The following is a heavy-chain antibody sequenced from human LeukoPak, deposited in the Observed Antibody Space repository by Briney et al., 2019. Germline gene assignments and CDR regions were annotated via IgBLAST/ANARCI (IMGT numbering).Heavy chain of an antibody. CDR1: GFTFSSYA. Sequence: GGSLRLSCAASGFTFSSYAMSWVRQAPGKGLEWVSAISGSGGSTYYADSVKGRFTISRDNAKNTVYLQMNSLRAEDTGVYYCARTTYTSSRFDFWGQGTLVTVSS. V-gene: IGHV3-23*01. J-gene: IGHJ4*02. CDR2: ISGSGGST. CDR3: ARTTYTSSRFDF. D-gene: IGHD6-13*01.